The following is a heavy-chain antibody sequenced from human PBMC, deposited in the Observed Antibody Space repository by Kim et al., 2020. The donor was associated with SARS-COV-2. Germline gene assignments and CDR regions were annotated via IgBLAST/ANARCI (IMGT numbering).Heavy chain of an antibody. CDR1: GFTFSNAW. J-gene: IGHJ6*03. CDR2: IKSKTDGGTT. D-gene: IGHD2-2*01. CDR3: TTDLEVPAAIHYYYYYMDV. Sequence: GGSLRLSCAASGFTFSNAWMSWVRQAPGKGLEWVGRIKSKTDGGTTDYAAPVKGRFTISRDDSKNTLYLQMNSLKTEDTAVYYCTTDLEVPAAIHYYYYYMDVWGKGTTVTVSS. V-gene: IGHV3-15*01.